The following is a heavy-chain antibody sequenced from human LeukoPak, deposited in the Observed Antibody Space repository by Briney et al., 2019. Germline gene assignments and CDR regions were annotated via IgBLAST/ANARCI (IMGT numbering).Heavy chain of an antibody. Sequence: GGSLRLFCAASGFTFSNFQMNWARQAPGKGLEWVSYISTSGSTIFYADSVKGRFTISRDNAKNSLFLQMNSLRAEDTAAYYCARRFDYWGQGTLVTVSS. CDR1: GFTFSNFQ. J-gene: IGHJ4*02. CDR2: ISTSGSTI. V-gene: IGHV3-48*03. CDR3: ARRFDY.